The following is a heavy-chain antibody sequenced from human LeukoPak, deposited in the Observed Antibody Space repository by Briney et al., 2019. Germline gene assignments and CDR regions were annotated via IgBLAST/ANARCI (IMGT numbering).Heavy chain of an antibody. CDR3: ARVPRKYCSSTSCFAQNDY. CDR1: GFTFSNYA. J-gene: IGHJ4*02. V-gene: IGHV3-23*01. D-gene: IGHD2-2*01. Sequence: GGSLRLSCAASGFTFSNYAMSWIRQAPGKGLEWVSAISGGGGSTYYADSVKGRFTISRDNSKNTLYLQMNSLRAEDTAVYYCARVPRKYCSSTSCFAQNDYWGQGTLVTVSS. CDR2: ISGGGGST.